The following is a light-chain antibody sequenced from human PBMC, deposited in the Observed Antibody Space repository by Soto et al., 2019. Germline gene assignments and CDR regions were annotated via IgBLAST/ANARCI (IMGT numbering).Light chain of an antibody. CDR3: QQYNNWPGWA. CDR2: GAS. Sequence: EIVMTQSPATLSVSPGERVTLSSRASQSVSSNLAWYQQKPGQAPRLLIYGASTRATGIPARFSGSGSETEFTLTISSLQSEDFAVYYCQQYNNWPGWAFGQGTKVEIK. V-gene: IGKV3-15*01. CDR1: QSVSSN. J-gene: IGKJ1*01.